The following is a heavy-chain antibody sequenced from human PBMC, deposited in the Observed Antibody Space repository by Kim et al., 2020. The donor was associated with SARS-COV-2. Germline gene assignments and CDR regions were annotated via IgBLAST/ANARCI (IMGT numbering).Heavy chain of an antibody. Sequence: SETLSLTCTVSGGSISSGGYYWSWIRQHPGKGLEWIGYIYYSGSTYYNPSLKSRVTISVDTSKNQFSLKLSSVTAADTAVYYCARDPRAACPPHYYGMDVWGQGTTVTVSS. CDR1: GGSISSGGYY. D-gene: IGHD6-6*01. CDR2: IYYSGST. J-gene: IGHJ6*02. V-gene: IGHV4-31*03. CDR3: ARDPRAACPPHYYGMDV.